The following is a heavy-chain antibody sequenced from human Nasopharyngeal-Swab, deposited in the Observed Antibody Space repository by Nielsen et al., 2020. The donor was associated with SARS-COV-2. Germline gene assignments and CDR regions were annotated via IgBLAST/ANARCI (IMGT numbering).Heavy chain of an antibody. V-gene: IGHV4-34*01. D-gene: IGHD2-2*01. CDR1: GGSFSAYY. CDR3: ARGLSGIVPAPILGLGPYYYYYYMDV. CDR2: INHSGST. J-gene: IGHJ6*03. Sequence: SGTLSLTCAVYGGSFSAYYWGWIRQPPGKGLEWIAEINHSGSTTYNPSLKSRVTLSVDTSMNQFSLELRSVTAADTAVYYCARGLSGIVPAPILGLGPYYYYYYMDVWGKGTTVTVSS.